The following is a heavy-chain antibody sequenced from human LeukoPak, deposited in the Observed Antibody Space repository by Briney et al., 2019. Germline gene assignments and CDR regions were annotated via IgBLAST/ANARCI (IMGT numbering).Heavy chain of an antibody. CDR3: ARGYSSSWPYYYYGMDV. Sequence: SETLSLTCTVSGGSISSYYWNWFRQPPGKGLEWIGSIYYSGSTYYNPSLKSRVTISVDTSKNQFSLKLSSVTAADTAVYYCARGYSSSWPYYYYGMDVWGQGTTVTVSS. J-gene: IGHJ6*02. V-gene: IGHV4-59*12. CDR2: IYYSGST. D-gene: IGHD6-13*01. CDR1: GGSISSYY.